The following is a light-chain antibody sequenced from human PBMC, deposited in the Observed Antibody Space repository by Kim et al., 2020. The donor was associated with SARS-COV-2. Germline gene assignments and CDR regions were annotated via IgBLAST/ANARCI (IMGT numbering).Light chain of an antibody. CDR1: QSISSY. Sequence: AAVGDRVTITCRASQSISSYLNWDQQKPGKAPKLLIYAASSLQSGVPSRFSGSGSGTDFTLTISSLQPEDFATYYCQQSYSTPRGTFGQGTKLEI. CDR3: QQSYSTPRGT. V-gene: IGKV1-39*01. J-gene: IGKJ2*02. CDR2: AAS.